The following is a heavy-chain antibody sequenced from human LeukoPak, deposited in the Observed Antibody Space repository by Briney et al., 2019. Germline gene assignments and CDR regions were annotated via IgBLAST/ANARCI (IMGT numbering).Heavy chain of an antibody. D-gene: IGHD6-13*01. CDR2: ISSSGSTI. Sequence: PGGSLRLSCAASGFTFSDYYMSWIRQAPGKGLEWVSYISSSGSTIYYADSVKGRFTISRDNAKNSLYLQMNSLRAEDTAVYYCAREVRSSSSHPFDYWGQGTLVTVSS. CDR3: AREVRSSSSHPFDY. V-gene: IGHV3-11*01. CDR1: GFTFSDYY. J-gene: IGHJ4*02.